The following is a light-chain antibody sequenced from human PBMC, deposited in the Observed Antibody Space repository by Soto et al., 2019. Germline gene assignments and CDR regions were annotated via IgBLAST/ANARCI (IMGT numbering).Light chain of an antibody. J-gene: IGLJ2*01. CDR2: GNS. CDR1: SSNIGAGYD. Sequence: QSVLTRPPSVSGAPGQRVTISCTGSSSNIGAGYDVHWYQQLPGTAPKLLIYGNSNRPSGVPDRFSGSKSGTSASLAITGLQAEDEADYHCQSYDSSLSGSVVFGGGTKLTVL. CDR3: QSYDSSLSGSVV. V-gene: IGLV1-40*01.